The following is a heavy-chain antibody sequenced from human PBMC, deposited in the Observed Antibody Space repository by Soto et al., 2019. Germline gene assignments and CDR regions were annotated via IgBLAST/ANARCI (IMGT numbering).Heavy chain of an antibody. CDR1: GFNFNSYT. CDR3: ARDCSGGSCYPGMDV. CDR2: ISSSGYI. D-gene: IGHD2-15*01. J-gene: IGHJ6*02. Sequence: PGRSLRLSCAASGFNFNSYTINWVRQAPGKRLGWLSSISSSGYIFSTDSVRGRFTISRDNAKNSVYLQINSLRAEDTAVYFCARDCSGGSCYPGMDVWGQGTTVTVSS. V-gene: IGHV3-21*01.